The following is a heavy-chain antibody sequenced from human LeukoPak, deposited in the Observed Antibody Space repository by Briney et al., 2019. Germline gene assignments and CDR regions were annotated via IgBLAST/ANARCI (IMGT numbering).Heavy chain of an antibody. D-gene: IGHD2-8*01. Sequence: GGSLRLSCATAGFTFSHYGMSWVRKAPGKGLEWVSAISASGGSTYYADSVKGRFTISIDNSKNTLYMQMNSLRAEDTALYYCAKVVDGYWYFDLWGRGTLVTVSS. CDR1: GFTFSHYG. V-gene: IGHV3-23*01. CDR2: ISASGGST. CDR3: AKVVDGYWYFDL. J-gene: IGHJ2*01.